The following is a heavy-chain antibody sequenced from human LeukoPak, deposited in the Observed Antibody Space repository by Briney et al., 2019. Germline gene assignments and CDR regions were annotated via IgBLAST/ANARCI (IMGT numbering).Heavy chain of an antibody. CDR3: ARVRLEKVRAYYGMDV. D-gene: IGHD2-2*01. CDR2: IYHNGNT. CDR1: GASTSSVDYY. V-gene: IGHV4-30-4*01. Sequence: SQTLSLTCTVSGASTSSVDYYWTWIRQTPGEGLEWIGFIYHNGNTQYNPSLKSAITISIDTSKNQFSLTLSSVTAADTAVYYCARVRLEKVRAYYGMDVWGQGPRSPSL. J-gene: IGHJ6*02.